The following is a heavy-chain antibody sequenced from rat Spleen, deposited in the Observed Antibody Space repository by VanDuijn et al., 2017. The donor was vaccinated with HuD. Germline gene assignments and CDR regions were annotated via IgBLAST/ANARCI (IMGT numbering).Heavy chain of an antibody. D-gene: IGHD1-12*02. V-gene: IGHV5-31*01. CDR2: ITNTGGST. J-gene: IGHJ4*01. CDR3: TRDLYYYDGTYVMDA. Sequence: EVQLVESGGGLVQPGRSLKLSCVASGFTFNNYWMTWIRQAPGKGLEWVASITNTGGSTYYPDSVKGRFTISRDNAKSTLYLQMNSLRSEDTATYYCTRDLYYYDGTYVMDAWGQGASVTVSS. CDR1: GFTFNNYW.